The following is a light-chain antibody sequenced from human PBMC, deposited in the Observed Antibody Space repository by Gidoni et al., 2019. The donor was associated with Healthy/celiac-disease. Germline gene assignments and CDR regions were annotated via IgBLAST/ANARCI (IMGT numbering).Light chain of an antibody. J-gene: IGKJ4*01. CDR2: DAS. Sequence: DIHMTQSPSSLSASVGDRVTITCQVSQDISNYLNWYQQKPGKAPKLLIYDASKLETGVPSRFSGSGSRTDFTFTISSLQPEDIATYYCQQYDNLPLPFGGGTKVEIK. CDR1: QDISNY. V-gene: IGKV1-33*01. CDR3: QQYDNLPLP.